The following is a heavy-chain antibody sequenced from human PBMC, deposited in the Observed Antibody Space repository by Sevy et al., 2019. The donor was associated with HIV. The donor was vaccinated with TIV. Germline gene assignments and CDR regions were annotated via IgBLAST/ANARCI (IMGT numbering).Heavy chain of an antibody. CDR2: INGKGRST. D-gene: IGHD2-2*01. Sequence: GGSLRLSCAASEFIFSDYAMNGVRQTPWKGLEWVSSINGKGRSTHYADSVEGRFTISRDNSKNTLYLQMNSLRAEDTAVYYCAKTINSGGGAVPAANYYYYGMDVWGQGTTVTVSS. J-gene: IGHJ6*02. CDR3: AKTINSGGGAVPAANYYYYGMDV. CDR1: EFIFSDYA. V-gene: IGHV3-23*01.